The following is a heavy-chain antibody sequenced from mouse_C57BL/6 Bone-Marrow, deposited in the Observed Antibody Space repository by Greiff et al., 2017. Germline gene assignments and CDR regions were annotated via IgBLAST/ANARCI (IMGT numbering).Heavy chain of an antibody. V-gene: IGHV1-81*01. D-gene: IGHD3-2*02. Sequence: QVQLQQSGAELARPGASVKLSCKASGYTFTSYGISWVKQRTGQGLEWIGEIYPRSGNTYYNEKLKGKATLTADKSSSTAYMQLRSLAAEDSAVFVSARGGQLRPYCFDYWGQGTTLTVSS. CDR2: IYPRSGNT. CDR3: ARGGQLRPYCFDY. J-gene: IGHJ2*01. CDR1: GYTFTSYG.